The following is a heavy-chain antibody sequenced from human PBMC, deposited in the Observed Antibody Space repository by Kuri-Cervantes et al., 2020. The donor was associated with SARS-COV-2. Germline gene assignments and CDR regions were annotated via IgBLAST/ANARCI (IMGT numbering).Heavy chain of an antibody. CDR2: VSYDGSDN. CDR3: ARDRGGAAQYFDY. D-gene: IGHD2-15*01. Sequence: GESLKISCATSGFTFSSYAMHWVRHAPGKGPEWVAVVSYDGSDNDYADSVKGRFSISRDNSKNTLYLQMSSLRVEDTAVYYCARDRGGAAQYFDYWGQGTLVTVSS. CDR1: GFTFSSYA. J-gene: IGHJ4*02. V-gene: IGHV3-30*04.